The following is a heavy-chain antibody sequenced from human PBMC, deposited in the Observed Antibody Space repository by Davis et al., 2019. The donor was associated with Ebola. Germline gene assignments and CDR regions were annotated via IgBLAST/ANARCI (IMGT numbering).Heavy chain of an antibody. V-gene: IGHV3-21*01. CDR2: ISSGSEYT. CDR1: GFTFSSYN. Sequence: GESLKISCVTSGFTFSSYNINWVRQSPGKGLEWVSSISSGSEYTYYADSVKGRFSISRDNTKNSLYLQMNSLKAEDTAVYYCARLQVGYNLDSWGQGTVVIVSS. J-gene: IGHJ4*02. CDR3: ARLQVGYNLDS. D-gene: IGHD5-24*01.